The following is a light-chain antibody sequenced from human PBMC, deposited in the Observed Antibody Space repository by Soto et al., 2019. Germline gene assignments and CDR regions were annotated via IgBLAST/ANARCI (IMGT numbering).Light chain of an antibody. CDR3: QQYNSYPLT. V-gene: IGKV1-5*03. J-gene: IGKJ5*01. Sequence: DIQMTQSPSTLSSSVGDRVTITCRASQSISNLLAWYQQKPGRAPTLLIYKAATSESGVPSRFSGSGSGTDFTLTISSLQPDDVATYYCQQYNSYPLTFGQGTRLEIK. CDR1: QSISNL. CDR2: KAA.